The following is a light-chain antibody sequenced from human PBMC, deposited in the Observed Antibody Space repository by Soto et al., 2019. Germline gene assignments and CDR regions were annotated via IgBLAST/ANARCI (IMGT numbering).Light chain of an antibody. CDR1: QDISRY. J-gene: IGKJ3*01. CDR2: GTS. V-gene: IGKV1-9*01. CDR3: QQLQRTPFT. Sequence: QLTQSPSSLSASVGDRVTITCRASQDISRYLAWYQQKAGKAPKLLIYGTSTFQSGVPSRFSAFGSGTEFTLTISSLQPEDFATYHCQQLQRTPFTFGHGTTVDV.